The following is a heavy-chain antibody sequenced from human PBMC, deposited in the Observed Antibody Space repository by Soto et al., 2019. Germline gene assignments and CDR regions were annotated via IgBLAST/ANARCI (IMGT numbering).Heavy chain of an antibody. Sequence: QVQLVQSGAEVKKPGSSVKVSCKASGGTFSSYAISWVRQAPGQGLEWMGGIIPIFGTANYAQKFQGRVTITADESTSTAYMELSSLRSEDTAGYYCARDYYDILTGYYKFFDYWGQGTLVTVSS. CDR3: ARDYYDILTGYYKFFDY. D-gene: IGHD3-9*01. V-gene: IGHV1-69*01. J-gene: IGHJ4*02. CDR2: IIPIFGTA. CDR1: GGTFSSYA.